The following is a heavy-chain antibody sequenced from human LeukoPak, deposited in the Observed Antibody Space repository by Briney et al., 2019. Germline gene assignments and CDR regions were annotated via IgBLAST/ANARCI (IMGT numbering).Heavy chain of an antibody. D-gene: IGHD1-26*01. CDR1: GFTFSSYA. CDR3: AKAGSIRFDY. CDR2: ISGSGTGGRT. Sequence: PGGSLRLSCAASGFTFSSYAMSWVRQAPGKGLEWVSGISGSGTGGRTYYADSVKGRFTISRDNSKNTLYLQMNSLRAEDTAVYYCAKAGSIRFDYWGQGTLVTVSS. J-gene: IGHJ4*02. V-gene: IGHV3-23*01.